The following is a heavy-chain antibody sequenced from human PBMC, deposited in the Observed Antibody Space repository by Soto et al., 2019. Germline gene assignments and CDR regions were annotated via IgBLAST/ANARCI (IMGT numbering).Heavy chain of an antibody. J-gene: IGHJ5*02. V-gene: IGHV4-4*02. CDR2: ILYSGRT. CDR3: SSRITDAPT. Sequence: QVQLQESGPGLVKPSGTLSLTCAVSGGSISSGWWTWVRQPPGKGLEWIGDILYSGRTNYNSSLNSRVTISIDKSKKQFSLNLSSVTAADTAVYYCSSRITDAPTWGQGTLVTVSS. D-gene: IGHD2-2*01. CDR1: GGSISSGW.